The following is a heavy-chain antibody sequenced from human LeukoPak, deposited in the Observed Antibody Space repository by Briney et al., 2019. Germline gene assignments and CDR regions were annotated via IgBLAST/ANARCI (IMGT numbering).Heavy chain of an antibody. CDR1: GYSLSSGSY. CDR3: ARAGPYCPSSTCYLHAYYYYTDV. CDR2: FFYGETT. D-gene: IGHD2-2*01. V-gene: IGHV4-38-2*01. Sequence: PSETLSLTCAVSGYSLSSGSYWRWIRQPPGKGLEWIGNFFYGETTYYNPSLKTRVAISVDASKNQFSLRLTSMTAADTAVYYCARAGPYCPSSTCYLHAYYYYTDVWGKGTTVTVSS. J-gene: IGHJ6*03.